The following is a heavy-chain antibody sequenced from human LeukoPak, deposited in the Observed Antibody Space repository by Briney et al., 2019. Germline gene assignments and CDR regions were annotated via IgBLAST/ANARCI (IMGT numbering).Heavy chain of an antibody. Sequence: SETLSLTCAVYGGSFSGYYWSWIRQPPGQGLEWIAEINHSGSTNYNPSLKSRVTISVDTSKNQFSLKLSSVTAADTAVYYCARDGPYYDILTGYHNWFDPWGQGTLVTVSS. J-gene: IGHJ5*02. D-gene: IGHD3-9*01. CDR2: INHSGST. V-gene: IGHV4-34*01. CDR3: ARDGPYYDILTGYHNWFDP. CDR1: GGSFSGYY.